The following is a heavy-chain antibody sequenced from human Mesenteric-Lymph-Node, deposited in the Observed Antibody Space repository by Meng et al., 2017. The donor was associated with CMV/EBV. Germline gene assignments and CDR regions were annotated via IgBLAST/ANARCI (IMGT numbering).Heavy chain of an antibody. Sequence: YGVSWVSQAPGQGPEYMGWISDYNGNTDYAQKFQGRVTMTTDSSTNTAFMELRGLRSDDTAVYYCARGGMMWRSGIVIEPATAYDFWGQGTLVTVSS. D-gene: IGHD2/OR15-2a*01. J-gene: IGHJ4*02. V-gene: IGHV1-18*01. CDR3: ARGGMMWRSGIVIEPATAYDF. CDR2: ISDYNGNT. CDR1: YG.